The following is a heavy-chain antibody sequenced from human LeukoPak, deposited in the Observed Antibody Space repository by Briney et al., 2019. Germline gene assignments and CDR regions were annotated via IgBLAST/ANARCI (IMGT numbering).Heavy chain of an antibody. CDR3: AGSLGYCTSNLCYLKY. CDR1: GYTFSGYY. Sequence: ASVKVSCKASGYTFSGYYIHWVRQAPGQGLEWMGCISAHHGQTEYAQKLQDRVTMTTDTYTNTAYMELRSLRSDDTAVYYCAGSLGYCTSNLCYLKYWGQGTLVTVSS. J-gene: IGHJ4*02. CDR2: ISAHHGQT. D-gene: IGHD2-2*01. V-gene: IGHV1-18*04.